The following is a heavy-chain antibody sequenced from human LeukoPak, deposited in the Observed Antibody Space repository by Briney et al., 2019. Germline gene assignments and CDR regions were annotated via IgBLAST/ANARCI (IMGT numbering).Heavy chain of an antibody. D-gene: IGHD2-15*01. CDR1: GGSISSSNW. J-gene: IGHJ4*02. CDR3: ARRLVVLRDFDY. V-gene: IGHV4-4*02. Sequence: PSETLSLTCAVSGGSISSSNWWSWVRQPPGKGLEWIGEIYHSGSTNYNPSLKSRVTISVDTSKNQFSLKLSSVTAADTAVYYCARRLVVLRDFDYWGQGTLVTVSS. CDR2: IYHSGST.